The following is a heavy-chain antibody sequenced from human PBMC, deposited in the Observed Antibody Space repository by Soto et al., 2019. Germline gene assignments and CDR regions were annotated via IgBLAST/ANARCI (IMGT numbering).Heavy chain of an antibody. D-gene: IGHD5-12*01. CDR2: IYPGDSDT. Sequence: EVQLVQSGAEVKKPGESLKISCKGSGYSFTSYWIGWVRQMPGKGLEWMGIIYPGDSDTRYSPSFQGQVTISADKSISTAYLQWSSLKASDTAMYYCARHPYVNIVANWYFDLWGRGTLVTVSS. CDR3: ARHPYVNIVANWYFDL. CDR1: GYSFTSYW. V-gene: IGHV5-51*01. J-gene: IGHJ2*01.